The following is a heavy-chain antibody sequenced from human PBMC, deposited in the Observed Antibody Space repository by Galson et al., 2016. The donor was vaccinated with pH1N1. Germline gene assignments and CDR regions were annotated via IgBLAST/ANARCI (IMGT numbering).Heavy chain of an antibody. D-gene: IGHD3-10*01. J-gene: IGHJ5*02. Sequence: TLSLTCTVSGGSISSGGYYWSWIRQPAGKGLEWIGRIYTSGSTNYSPSLKSRVTISVDTSKNQFSLKLSSVTAADTAVYYCARDVDFGELGKWFDPWGQGTLVTVSS. CDR3: ARDVDFGELGKWFDP. V-gene: IGHV4-61*02. CDR1: GGSISSGGYY. CDR2: IYTSGST.